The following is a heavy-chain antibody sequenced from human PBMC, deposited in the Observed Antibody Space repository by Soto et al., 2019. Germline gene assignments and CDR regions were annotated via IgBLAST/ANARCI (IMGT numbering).Heavy chain of an antibody. CDR1: GFTFGTYA. J-gene: IGHJ3*02. Sequence: GGSLRLSCAASGFTFGTYAMSWIRQAPGKGLEWVGRIKSKTDGGTTEYAAPVKGRFTISRDDSKNTLYLQMNSLKTEDTAVYYCISEGGPYAFDIWGQGTMVTVSS. CDR3: ISEGGPYAFDI. D-gene: IGHD2-15*01. CDR2: IKSKTDGGTT. V-gene: IGHV3-15*01.